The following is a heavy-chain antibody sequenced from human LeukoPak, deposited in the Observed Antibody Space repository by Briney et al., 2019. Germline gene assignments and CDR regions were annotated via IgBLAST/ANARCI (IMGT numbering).Heavy chain of an antibody. CDR1: GGSISSRSYY. D-gene: IGHD3-3*01. J-gene: IGHJ4*02. CDR3: ARGPTIFGVVINYFDY. CDR2: INHSGST. V-gene: IGHV4-39*07. Sequence: SETLSLTCTVSGGSISSRSYYWSWIRQPPGKGLEWIGEINHSGSTNYNPSLKSRVTISVDTSKNQFSLKLSSVTAADTAVYYCARGPTIFGVVINYFDYWGQGTLVTVSS.